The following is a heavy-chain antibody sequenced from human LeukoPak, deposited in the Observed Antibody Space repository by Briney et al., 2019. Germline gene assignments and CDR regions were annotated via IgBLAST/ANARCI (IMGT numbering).Heavy chain of an antibody. CDR2: ISNNGDST. Sequence: GGSLRLSCAASGFTFNTYSMDWVRQAPGKGLEYVSAISNNGDSTHYANSVKGRFTISRDNSKNTLYLHMDSLRAEDMAVYYCTREGAVNYYGVNRPFDCWGQGTLVTVSS. V-gene: IGHV3-64*01. CDR1: GFTFNTYS. D-gene: IGHD4-17*01. J-gene: IGHJ4*02. CDR3: TREGAVNYYGVNRPFDC.